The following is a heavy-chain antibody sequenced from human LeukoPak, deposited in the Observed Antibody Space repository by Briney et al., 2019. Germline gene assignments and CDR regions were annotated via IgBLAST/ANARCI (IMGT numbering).Heavy chain of an antibody. CDR2: INPNSGGA. Sequence: GASVKVSCKASGYTFTSYYMHWVRQAPGQGLEWMGRINPNSGGADCAQKFQGRVTMTRDTSISTAYMELSRLRSDDTAVYYCARALCSGGSCYIDYWGQGTLVTVSS. D-gene: IGHD2-15*01. J-gene: IGHJ4*02. CDR1: GYTFTSYY. CDR3: ARALCSGGSCYIDY. V-gene: IGHV1-2*06.